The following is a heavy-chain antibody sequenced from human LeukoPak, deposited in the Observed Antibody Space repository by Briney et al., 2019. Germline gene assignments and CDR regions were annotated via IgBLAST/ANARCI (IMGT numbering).Heavy chain of an antibody. CDR1: GFTFSNYG. CDR3: AGGLYYFDY. Sequence: PGRSLRLSCAASGFTFSNYGMHWARQAPGKGLEWVAAISYDGSNKYYADSVKGRFTIFRDNSKNTLSLQMNSLRAEDTAVYYCAGGLYYFDYSGQGTLVTVSS. V-gene: IGHV3-30*03. D-gene: IGHD3/OR15-3a*01. J-gene: IGHJ4*02. CDR2: ISYDGSNK.